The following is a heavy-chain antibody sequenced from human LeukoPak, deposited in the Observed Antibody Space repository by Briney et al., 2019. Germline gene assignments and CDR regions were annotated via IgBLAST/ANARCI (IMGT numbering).Heavy chain of an antibody. CDR3: AKVRQFTAATGTGLDQ. V-gene: IGHV3-33*04. CDR1: GFTFSNYG. D-gene: IGHD6-13*01. J-gene: IGHJ4*02. Sequence: PGGSLRLSCAASGFTFSNYGMHWVRQAPGRGLDGVAVIWNDGSYKYYADSVRGRFTISRDNSMNTVYLQMNSLRAEDTAVYYCAKVRQFTAATGTGLDQWGQGTLVTVSS. CDR2: IWNDGSYK.